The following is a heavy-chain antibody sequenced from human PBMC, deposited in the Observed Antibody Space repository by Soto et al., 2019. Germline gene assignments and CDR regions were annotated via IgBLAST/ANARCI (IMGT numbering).Heavy chain of an antibody. D-gene: IGHD3-9*01. CDR2: INPNTGGT. J-gene: IGHJ4*02. Sequence: ASVKVSCKASGYTFTSYYVHWVRQAPGQGLEWMGWINPNTGGTNYAQKFQGRVTITADKSTSTAYMELSSLRSEDTAVYYCARSGDILTGYFIPRPFDYWGQGTLVTVSS. V-gene: IGHV1-2*02. CDR1: GYTFTSYY. CDR3: ARSGDILTGYFIPRPFDY.